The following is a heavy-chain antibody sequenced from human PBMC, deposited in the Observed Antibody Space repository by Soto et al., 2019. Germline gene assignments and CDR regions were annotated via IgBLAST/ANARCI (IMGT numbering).Heavy chain of an antibody. CDR3: ARHGVSNEY. D-gene: IGHD6-13*01. Sequence: PSETLSLTCTVSCGSISSFYWACIRQPSWKGLEWIGRIYTTGDTKYNPSLQSRVTMSVDTYKNQFSLRLNSVTAADTAVYYCARHGVSNEYWGQGILVTVSS. CDR1: CGSISSFY. J-gene: IGHJ4*02. CDR2: IYTTGDT. V-gene: IGHV4-4*07.